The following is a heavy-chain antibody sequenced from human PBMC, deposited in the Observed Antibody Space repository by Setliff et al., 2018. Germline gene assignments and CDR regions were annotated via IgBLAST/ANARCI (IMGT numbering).Heavy chain of an antibody. D-gene: IGHD4-17*01. Sequence: SGPTLVNPTQTLTLTCAFSGFSLTASGMCVTWIRQPPGETLEWLSRIDWDDAKYYRTSLKTRLTISKDTSKYQVVLPMTNMDPVDTAVYYCAITMTTGVDFFDYWGQGTLVTVSS. V-gene: IGHV2-70*08. CDR2: IDWDDAK. J-gene: IGHJ4*02. CDR3: AITMTTGVDFFDY. CDR1: GFSLTASGMC.